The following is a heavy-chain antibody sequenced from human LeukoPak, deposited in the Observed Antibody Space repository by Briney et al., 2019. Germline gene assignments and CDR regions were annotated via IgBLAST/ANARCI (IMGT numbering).Heavy chain of an antibody. CDR2: IFYGGST. CDR1: GGSISSSTSY. D-gene: IGHD3-22*01. CDR3: ARHADSSGYYYYFDY. J-gene: IGHJ4*02. Sequence: PSETLSLTCTVSGGSISSSTSYWGWIRQPPGNGLEWIGSIFYGGSTSYNPSLKGRVAISVDTSKNQFSLKLSSVTAADTAVYYCARHADSSGYYYYFDYWGQGTLVTVSS. V-gene: IGHV4-39*01.